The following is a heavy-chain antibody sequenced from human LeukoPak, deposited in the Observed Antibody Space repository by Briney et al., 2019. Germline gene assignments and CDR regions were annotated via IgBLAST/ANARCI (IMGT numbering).Heavy chain of an antibody. CDR3: ARDIVVVPAAYDAFDI. D-gene: IGHD2-2*01. J-gene: IGHJ3*02. Sequence: GGSLRLSCAASGFTFDDYTMHWVRHAPGKGLEWVSLISWGGGSTYYADSVKGRFTISRDNSKNSLYLQMNSLRAEDTAVYYCARDIVVVPAAYDAFDIWGQGTMVTVSS. CDR1: GFTFDDYT. V-gene: IGHV3-43*01. CDR2: ISWGGGST.